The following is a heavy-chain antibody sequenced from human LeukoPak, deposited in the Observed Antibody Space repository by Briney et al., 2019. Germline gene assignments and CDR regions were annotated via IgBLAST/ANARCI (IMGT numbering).Heavy chain of an antibody. J-gene: IGHJ5*02. CDR2: IYTSGST. CDR3: ARDRTSSNWFDP. Sequence: SETLSLTCTVSGGPISSGSYYWSWIRPPAGQGLEWIGRIYTSGSTNYNPSLKSRVTISVDTSKNQFSLKLSSVTAADTAVYYCARDRTSSNWFDPWGQGTLVTVSS. D-gene: IGHD2-2*01. V-gene: IGHV4-61*02. CDR1: GGPISSGSYY.